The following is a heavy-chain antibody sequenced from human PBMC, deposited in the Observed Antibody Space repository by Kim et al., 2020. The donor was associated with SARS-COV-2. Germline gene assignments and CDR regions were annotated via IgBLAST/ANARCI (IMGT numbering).Heavy chain of an antibody. D-gene: IGHD3-16*01. CDR2: INPNSGGT. J-gene: IGHJ4*02. CDR3: ARDLWGSGANDY. Sequence: ASVKVSCKASGYTFTGYYMHWVRQAPGQGLEWMGRINPNSGGTNYAQKFQGRVTMTRDTSISTAYMELSRLRSDDTAVYYCARDLWGSGANDYWGQGTLVTVSS. V-gene: IGHV1-2*06. CDR1: GYTFTGYY.